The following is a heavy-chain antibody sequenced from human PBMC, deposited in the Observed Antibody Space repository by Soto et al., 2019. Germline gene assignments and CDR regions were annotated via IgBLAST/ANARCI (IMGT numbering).Heavy chain of an antibody. CDR2: INPSGGST. CDR3: AREDASIAARRGGYGMDV. Sequence: ASVKVSCKASGYTFTSYYMHWVRQAPGQGLEWMGIINPSGGSTSYAQKFQGRVTMTRDTSTSTVYMELSSLRSEDTAMYYCAREDASIAARRGGYGMDVWGQGTTVTVSS. D-gene: IGHD6-6*01. J-gene: IGHJ6*02. V-gene: IGHV1-46*01. CDR1: GYTFTSYY.